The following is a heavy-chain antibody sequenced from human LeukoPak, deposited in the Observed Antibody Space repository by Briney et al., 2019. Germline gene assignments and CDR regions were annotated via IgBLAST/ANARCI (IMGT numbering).Heavy chain of an antibody. Sequence: SETLSLTCAVYGGSFSGYYWSWIRQPPGKGLEWIGEINHSGSTNYIPSLKSRVTISVDTSKNQFSLKLSSVTAADTAVYYCARNLYGGAFDIWGQGTMVTVSS. D-gene: IGHD4-23*01. CDR1: GGSFSGYY. CDR3: ARNLYGGAFDI. J-gene: IGHJ3*02. CDR2: INHSGST. V-gene: IGHV4-34*01.